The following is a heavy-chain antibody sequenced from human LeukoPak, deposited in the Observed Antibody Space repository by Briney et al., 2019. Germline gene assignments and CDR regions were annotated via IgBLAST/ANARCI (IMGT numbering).Heavy chain of an antibody. D-gene: IGHD3-9*01. CDR2: MNPNSGNT. CDR3: ARGHLYYDISTGYYYNWFDP. J-gene: IGHJ5*02. CDR1: GYTFTSCD. V-gene: IGHV1-8*01. Sequence: AAVKVSCKASGYTFTSCDINWVRQATGQGLEWMGWMNPNSGNTGYAQKFQGRVTMTRNTSISTAYMELTSLRSEDTAVYYCARGHLYYDISTGYYYNWFDPWGQGTLVTVSS.